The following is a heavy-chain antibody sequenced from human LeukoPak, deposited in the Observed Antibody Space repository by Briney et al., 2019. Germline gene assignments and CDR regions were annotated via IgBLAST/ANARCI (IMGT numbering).Heavy chain of an antibody. Sequence: GGSLRLSCAASGFTFSSYWMHWVRQAPGKGLVWVSRINSDGSSTSYADSVKGRFTISRDNAKNTLYLQMNSLRAEDTAVYYCARVGDFWSGYFRSDYYYYYGVDVWGQGTTVTVSS. CDR2: INSDGSST. V-gene: IGHV3-74*01. CDR3: ARVGDFWSGYFRSDYYYYYGVDV. D-gene: IGHD3-3*01. CDR1: GFTFSSYW. J-gene: IGHJ6*02.